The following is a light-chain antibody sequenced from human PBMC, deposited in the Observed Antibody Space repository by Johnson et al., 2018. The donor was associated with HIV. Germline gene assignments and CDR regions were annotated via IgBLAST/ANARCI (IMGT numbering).Light chain of an antibody. CDR1: SSNIGNNY. CDR2: DNN. Sequence: QSVLTQPPSVSAAPGQEVTISCSGSSSNIGNNYVSWYQQLPGTAPKLLIYDNNKRPSGIPDRVSGSKSGTSATLGITGLQTGDEADYYCGTWDSSLSVYVFGTGTKVTVL. CDR3: GTWDSSLSVYV. V-gene: IGLV1-51*01. J-gene: IGLJ1*01.